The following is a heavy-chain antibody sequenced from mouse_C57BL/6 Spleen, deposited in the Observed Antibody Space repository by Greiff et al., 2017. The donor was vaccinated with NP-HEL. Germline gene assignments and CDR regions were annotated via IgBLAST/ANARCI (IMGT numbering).Heavy chain of an antibody. V-gene: IGHV1-18*01. CDR3: AREGDYDGGAWFAY. D-gene: IGHD2-4*01. CDR1: GYTFTDYN. Sequence: EVQLQQSGPELVKPGASVKIPCKASGYTFTDYNMDWVKQSHGKSLEWIGDINPNNGGTIYNQKFKGKATLTVDKSSSTAYRELRSLTSEDTAFYYCAREGDYDGGAWFAYWGQGTLVTVSA. CDR2: INPNNGGT. J-gene: IGHJ3*01.